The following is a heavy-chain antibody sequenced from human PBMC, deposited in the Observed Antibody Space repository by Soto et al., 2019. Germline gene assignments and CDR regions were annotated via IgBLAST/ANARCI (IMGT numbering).Heavy chain of an antibody. J-gene: IGHJ4*02. V-gene: IGHV1-46*01. CDR2: INPSGGST. CDR1: GYTFTSYY. CDR3: ARLGGATPWDY. Sequence: QVQLVQSGAEVKKPGASVKVSCKASGYTFTSYYMHWVRQAPGQGLEWVGIINPSGGSTSYAQKFQGKVTMTRDKSPGSDHMELRSLRSEDTAVCYWARLGGATPWDYWGQGTLVTVSS. D-gene: IGHD1-26*01.